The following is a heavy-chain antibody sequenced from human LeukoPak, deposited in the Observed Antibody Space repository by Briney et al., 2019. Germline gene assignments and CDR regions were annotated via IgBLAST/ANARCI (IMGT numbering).Heavy chain of an antibody. CDR1: GFTFSSYW. V-gene: IGHV3-7*03. Sequence: GGSLRLSCAASGFTFSSYWMSWVRQAPGKGLEWVANIKQDGSEKYYVDSVKGRFTISRDNAKNSLYLQMNSLRAEDTAVYYCAVPTYYYDSSGYYSDYWGQGTLVTVSS. CDR3: AVPTYYYDSSGYYSDY. J-gene: IGHJ4*02. CDR2: IKQDGSEK. D-gene: IGHD3-22*01.